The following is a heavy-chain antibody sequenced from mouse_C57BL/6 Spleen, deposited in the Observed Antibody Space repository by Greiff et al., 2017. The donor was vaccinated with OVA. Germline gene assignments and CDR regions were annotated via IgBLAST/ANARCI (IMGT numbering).Heavy chain of an antibody. D-gene: IGHD2-5*01. CDR2: IYPGDGDT. J-gene: IGHJ2*01. Sequence: QVQLQQSGPELVKPGASVKIPCKASGYAFSSSWMNWVKQRPGKGLEWIGRIYPGDGDTNYNGKFKGKATLTADKSSSTAYMQLSSLTSEDSAVYFCARYYSNYVDYFDYWGQGTTLTVSS. CDR1: GYAFSSSW. V-gene: IGHV1-82*01. CDR3: ARYYSNYVDYFDY.